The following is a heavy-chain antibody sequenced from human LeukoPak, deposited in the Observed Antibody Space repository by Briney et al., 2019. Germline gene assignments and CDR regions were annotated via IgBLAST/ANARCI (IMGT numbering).Heavy chain of an antibody. D-gene: IGHD3-22*01. J-gene: IGHJ4*02. V-gene: IGHV1-46*01. CDR3: ARDMTYYYDSSGSPSTYFDY. CDR1: GYTFTSYY. CDR2: INPSGGST. Sequence: ASVKVSCKASGYTFTSYYMHWVRQAPGQGLEWMGIINPSGGSTSYAQKFQGRVTMTRDTSTSTVYMELSSLGSEDTAVYYCARDMTYYYDSSGSPSTYFDYWGQGTLVTVSS.